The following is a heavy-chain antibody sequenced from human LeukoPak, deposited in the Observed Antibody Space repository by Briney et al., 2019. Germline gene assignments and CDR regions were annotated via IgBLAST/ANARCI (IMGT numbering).Heavy chain of an antibody. D-gene: IGHD3-3*01. CDR1: GFTFGSYA. Sequence: GGSLRLSCAAAGFTFGSYAMSWVRQAPGKGLEWVSAISGSGGSTYYADSVKGRFTISRDNSKNTLYLQMNSLRAEDTAVYYCAKDLGQVTMGVWGKGTTVTVSS. V-gene: IGHV3-23*01. CDR2: ISGSGGST. CDR3: AKDLGQVTMGV. J-gene: IGHJ6*04.